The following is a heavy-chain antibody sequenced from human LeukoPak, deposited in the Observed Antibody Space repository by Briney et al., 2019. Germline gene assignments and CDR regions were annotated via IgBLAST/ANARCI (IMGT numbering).Heavy chain of an antibody. CDR2: ISYDGSNK. CDR3: AKGGSWDL. J-gene: IGHJ5*02. Sequence: GGSLRLSCAASGFTFSSYGMHWVRQAPGKGLEWVAVISYDGSNKYYADSVKGRFTISRDNSKNTLYLQMNSLRAEDTAVYYCAKGGSWDLWGQGTLVTVSS. V-gene: IGHV3-30*18. D-gene: IGHD6-13*01. CDR1: GFTFSSYG.